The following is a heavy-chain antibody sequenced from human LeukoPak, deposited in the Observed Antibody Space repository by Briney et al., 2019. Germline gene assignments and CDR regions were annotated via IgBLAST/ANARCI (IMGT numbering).Heavy chain of an antibody. CDR1: GYSISSGYY. J-gene: IGHJ4*02. CDR2: IYHSGST. CDR3: ARGMKEVQTGARYVGLDY. D-gene: IGHD1-1*01. Sequence: PSETLSLTCTVSGYSISSGYYWGWIRQPPGKGLEWIGSIYHSGSTYYNPSLKSRVTISVDTSKNQFSLKLSSVTAADTAVYYCARGMKEVQTGARYVGLDYWGQGTLVTVSS. V-gene: IGHV4-38-2*02.